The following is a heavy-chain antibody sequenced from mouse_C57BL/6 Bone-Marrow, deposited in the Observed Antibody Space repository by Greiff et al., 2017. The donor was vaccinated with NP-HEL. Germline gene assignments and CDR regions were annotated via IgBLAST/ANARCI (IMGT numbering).Heavy chain of an antibody. J-gene: IGHJ4*01. CDR3: ARGATMVTTGAMDY. CDR2: ISYDGSN. CDR1: GYSITSGYY. D-gene: IGHD2-2*01. V-gene: IGHV3-6*01. Sequence: EVKLQQSGPGLVKPSQSLSLTCSVTGYSITSGYYWNWIRQFPGNKLEWMGYISYDGSNNYNPSLKNRISITRDTSKNQFFLKLNSVTTEDTATYYCARGATMVTTGAMDYWGQGTSVTVSS.